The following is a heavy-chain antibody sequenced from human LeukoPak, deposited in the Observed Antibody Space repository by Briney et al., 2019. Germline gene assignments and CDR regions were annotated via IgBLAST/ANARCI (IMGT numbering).Heavy chain of an antibody. Sequence: GRSLRLSCAASGFTFSSYGMHWVRQAPGKGLEWVAVISYDGSNKYYADSVKGRFTISRDNSKNTLYLQMNSLRAEDTAVYYCARDTRPNCSSTSCYATDYWGQGTLVTVSS. CDR3: ARDTRPNCSSTSCYATDY. D-gene: IGHD2-2*01. J-gene: IGHJ4*02. CDR1: GFTFSSYG. V-gene: IGHV3-30*03. CDR2: ISYDGSNK.